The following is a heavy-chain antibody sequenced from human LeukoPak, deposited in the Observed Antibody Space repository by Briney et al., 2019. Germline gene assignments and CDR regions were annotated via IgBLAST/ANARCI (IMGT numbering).Heavy chain of an antibody. D-gene: IGHD5-18*01. V-gene: IGHV3-66*02. CDR2: IYSGGST. CDR1: GFTVSSNY. J-gene: IGHJ4*02. CDR3: ARESDTAMEYYFDY. Sequence: GGSLRLSCAASGFTVSSNYMSWVRQAPGKGLEWVSVIYSGGSTYYADSVKGRFTISRDNSKNTLYLQMNSLRAEDTAVYYCARESDTAMEYYFDYWGQGTLVTVPS.